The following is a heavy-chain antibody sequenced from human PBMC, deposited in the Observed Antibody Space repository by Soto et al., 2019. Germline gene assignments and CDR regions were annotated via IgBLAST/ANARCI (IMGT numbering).Heavy chain of an antibody. V-gene: IGHV1-69*02. J-gene: IGHJ6*03. CDR2: IIPILGIA. Sequence: GASLKVSCKASGGTFSSYTISWVRQAPGQGLEWMGRIIPILGIANYAQKFQGRVTITADKSTSTAYMELSSLRSEDTAVYYCARGTGYSSSSVPAPPQIYYYYYYMDVWGKGTTVTVSS. CDR3: ARGTGYSSSSVPAPPQIYYYYYYMDV. CDR1: GGTFSSYT. D-gene: IGHD6-6*01.